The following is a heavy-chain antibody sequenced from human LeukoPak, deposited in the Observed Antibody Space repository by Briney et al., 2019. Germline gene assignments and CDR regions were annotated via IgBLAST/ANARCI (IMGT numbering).Heavy chain of an antibody. CDR3: ARSGSTGYSLDY. CDR2: IDPYSGDT. D-gene: IGHD3-22*01. CDR1: GSSFTGYF. V-gene: IGHV1-2*02. Sequence: ASVKVSCKASGSSFTGYFIHWVRQAPGQGLEWMGCIDPYSGDTKYAQKFQGRVSMPRDTSTRTAYMELSRLRSDDTAVYFCARSGSTGYSLDYWGQGTLVTVSS. J-gene: IGHJ4*02.